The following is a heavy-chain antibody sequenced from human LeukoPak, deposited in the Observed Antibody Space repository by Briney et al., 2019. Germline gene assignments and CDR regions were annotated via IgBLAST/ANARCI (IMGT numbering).Heavy chain of an antibody. Sequence: GGSLRLSCAASGFTFSSYSMNWVRQAPGKGLEWVSSISSSSSYIYYADSVKGRFTIPRDNAKNSLYLQMNSLRAEDTAVYYCARDRASGYDNYYYYYGMDVWGQGTTVTVSS. CDR1: GFTFSSYS. D-gene: IGHD5-12*01. CDR2: ISSSSSYI. J-gene: IGHJ6*02. V-gene: IGHV3-21*01. CDR3: ARDRASGYDNYYYYYGMDV.